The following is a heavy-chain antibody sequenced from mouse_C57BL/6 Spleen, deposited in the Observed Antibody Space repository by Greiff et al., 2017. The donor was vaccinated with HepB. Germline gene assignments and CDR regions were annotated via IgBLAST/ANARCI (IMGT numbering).Heavy chain of an antibody. CDR3: AMGTTVVAVDY. CDR1: GYTFTSYW. CDR2: IDPSDSYT. V-gene: IGHV1-50*01. D-gene: IGHD1-1*01. J-gene: IGHJ2*01. Sequence: VQLQQPGAELVKPGASVKLSCKASGYTFTSYWMQWVKQRPGQGLEWIGEIDPSDSYTNYNQKFKGKATLTVDTSSSTAYMQLSSLTSEDSAVYYCAMGTTVVAVDYWGQGTTLTVSS.